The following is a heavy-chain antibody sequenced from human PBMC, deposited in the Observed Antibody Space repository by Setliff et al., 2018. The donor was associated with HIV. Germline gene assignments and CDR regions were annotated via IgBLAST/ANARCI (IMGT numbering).Heavy chain of an antibody. CDR2: IYHSGNT. Sequence: SETLSLTCTVSNGSISSHYWGWIRQAPGKGLEWIANIYHSGNTYHNPSLKSRVTMSLDTSKNQVSLRLSSVTAADTAIYYCARRTIWGDAFDIWGQGTMVTVSS. J-gene: IGHJ3*02. V-gene: IGHV4-59*08. D-gene: IGHD3-16*01. CDR1: NGSISSHY. CDR3: ARRTIWGDAFDI.